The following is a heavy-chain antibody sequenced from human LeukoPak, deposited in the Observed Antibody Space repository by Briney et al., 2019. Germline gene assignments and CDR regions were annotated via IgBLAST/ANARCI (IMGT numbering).Heavy chain of an antibody. CDR1: GGSISSSGYY. V-gene: IGHV4-39*01. CDR2: IYYSGST. CDR3: ATVLRFLEWLGAYDAFDI. D-gene: IGHD3-3*01. Sequence: PSETLSLTCTVSGGSISSSGYYWGWIRQPPGKGLEWIGSIYYSGSTYYNPSLKSRVTISVDTSKNQFSLKLSSVTAADTAVYYCATVLRFLEWLGAYDAFDIWGQGTMVTVSS. J-gene: IGHJ3*02.